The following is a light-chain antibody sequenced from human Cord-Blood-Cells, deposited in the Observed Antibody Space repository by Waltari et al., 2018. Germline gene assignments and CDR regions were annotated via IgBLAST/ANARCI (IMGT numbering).Light chain of an antibody. Sequence: IQMTQSPSSLSASVGDRVTSTCRASQRISSYLNWYQQKPGKAPKLLIYAASSLQSGVPSRFSGSGSGTDFTLTISSLQPEDFATYYCQQSYSTPFTFGPGTKVDIK. J-gene: IGKJ3*01. CDR2: AAS. V-gene: IGKV1-39*01. CDR3: QQSYSTPFT. CDR1: QRISSY.